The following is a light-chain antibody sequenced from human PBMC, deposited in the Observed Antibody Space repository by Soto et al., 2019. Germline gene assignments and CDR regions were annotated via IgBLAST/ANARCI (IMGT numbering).Light chain of an antibody. CDR2: AAS. CDR1: QSISSY. V-gene: IGKV1-39*01. CDR3: QHSYSTPWT. J-gene: IGKJ1*01. Sequence: DIQMTQSPSSLSASVGDRVTISCRASQSISSYLTWYQQKPGQAPKLLIYAASSLQSGVPTRFSGSGSGTDFPLTSSRLQPEDVANYCRQHSYSTPWTFGQGTKVEIK.